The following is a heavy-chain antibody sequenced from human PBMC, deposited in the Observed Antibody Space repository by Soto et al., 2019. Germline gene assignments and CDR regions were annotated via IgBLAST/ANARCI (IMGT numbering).Heavy chain of an antibody. V-gene: IGHV4-59*01. D-gene: IGHD6-13*01. CDR1: GGSMRDYF. CDR3: AAGEASSRNLAPYYLDF. Sequence: SETLSLTCTVSGGSMRDYFWTWIRQPPGKGLEWIGYIHYSGTTSFFPSYNPSLRSRVTISEDTSKNQFSLKLLSVTTADTAVYFCAAGEASSRNLAPYYLDFWGQGTLVTVS. J-gene: IGHJ4*02. CDR2: IHYSGTT.